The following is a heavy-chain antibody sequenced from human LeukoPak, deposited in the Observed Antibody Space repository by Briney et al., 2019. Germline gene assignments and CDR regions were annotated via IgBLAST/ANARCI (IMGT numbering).Heavy chain of an antibody. CDR3: ARVVDYNAFGI. CDR1: GASVGSAGYY. CDR2: IYYISNT. V-gene: IGHV4-61*08. J-gene: IGHJ3*02. Sequence: SETLSLTCTVSGASVGSAGYYWSWIRQPPGGGLEWIGYIYYISNTNYNPSLKSRVTMSVDPSKNQFSLKLSSVTAADTAVYYCARVVDYNAFGIWGQGTMVTVSS. D-gene: IGHD4/OR15-4a*01.